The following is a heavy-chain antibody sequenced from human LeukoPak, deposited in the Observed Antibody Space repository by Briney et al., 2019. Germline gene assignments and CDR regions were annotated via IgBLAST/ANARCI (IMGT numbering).Heavy chain of an antibody. J-gene: IGHJ4*02. CDR2: IYYSGST. V-gene: IGHV4-39*01. D-gene: IGHD4-23*01. CDR3: ARGGNGGNSFDY. Sequence: SETLSLTCTVSGGSVSSSSYYWGWIRQPPGKGLEWIGSIYYSGSTYYNPSLKSRVTISVDTSKNQFSLKLNSVTAADTAVYYCARGGNGGNSFDYWGQGTLVTVSS. CDR1: GGSVSSSSYY.